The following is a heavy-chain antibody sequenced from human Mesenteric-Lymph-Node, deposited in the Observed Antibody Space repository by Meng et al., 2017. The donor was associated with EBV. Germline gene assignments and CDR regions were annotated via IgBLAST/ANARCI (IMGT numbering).Heavy chain of an antibody. Sequence: EVQLVESGGXLVKLGGWWRFSCAASGFTFSSFKMHWVRQAPGKGQELVSSISSTSYYIYYADSVQGRFTISRDNAETSLYLQMNSLRAEDTAVYYCARFSSTSEVDYWGQGTLVTVSS. V-gene: IGHV3-21*02. CDR2: ISSTSYYI. J-gene: IGHJ4*02. D-gene: IGHD2-2*01. CDR1: GFTFSSFK. CDR3: ARFSSTSEVDY.